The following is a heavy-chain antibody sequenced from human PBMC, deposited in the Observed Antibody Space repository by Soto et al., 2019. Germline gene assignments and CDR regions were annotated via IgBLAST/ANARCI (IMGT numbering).Heavy chain of an antibody. V-gene: IGHV6-1*01. CDR3: ARDRQRSGPGEWFDP. CDR2: TYYRSKWYN. Sequence: SQTLSLTCAISGDSVSSNSAAWNWIRQSPSRGLEWLGRTYYRSKWYNDYAVSVKSRIIINPLTSKNQFSLLLNSVTPEDTAVYYCARDRQRSGPGEWFDPWGQGALVTVSS. D-gene: IGHD4-17*01. CDR1: GDSVSSNSAA. J-gene: IGHJ5*02.